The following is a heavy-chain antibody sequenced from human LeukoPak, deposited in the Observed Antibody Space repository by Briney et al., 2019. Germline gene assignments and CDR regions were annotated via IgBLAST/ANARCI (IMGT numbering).Heavy chain of an antibody. J-gene: IGHJ4*02. CDR3: ASGVYGSGSYLNSYFDY. CDR2: IIPIFGTA. CDR1: GGTFSSYA. Sequence: SVKVSCKASGGTFSSYAISWVRQAPGQGLEWMGGIIPIFGTANYAQKFQGRVTITADESTSTAYMELSSLRSEDTAVYYCASGVYGSGSYLNSYFDYWGQGTLVTVSS. D-gene: IGHD3-10*01. V-gene: IGHV1-69*13.